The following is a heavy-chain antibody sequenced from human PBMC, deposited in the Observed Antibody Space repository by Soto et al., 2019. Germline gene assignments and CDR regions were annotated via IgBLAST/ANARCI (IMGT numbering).Heavy chain of an antibody. J-gene: IGHJ5*02. D-gene: IGHD3-22*01. Sequence: GALRPLRGGSGFTLYSFLNSWGRPPPGKGLEWVANIRQDGGETHYVDSVKGRFTISRENAQNSLYLEMNSLRAEDTAVYFCARDRVPSSGLNCYSDTWGQGALVTVSS. V-gene: IGHV3-7*01. CDR2: IRQDGGET. CDR3: ARDRVPSSGLNCYSDT. CDR1: GFTLYSFL.